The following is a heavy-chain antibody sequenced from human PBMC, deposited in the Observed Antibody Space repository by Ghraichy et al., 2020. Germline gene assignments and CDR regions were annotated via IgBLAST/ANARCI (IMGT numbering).Heavy chain of an antibody. V-gene: IGHV4-59*08. J-gene: IGHJ4*02. CDR1: GASTSLNY. CDR3: ARLRNSYYYVMDY. Sequence: SETLSLTCSVSGASTSLNYWTWIRQPPGKGLEWIGYVYNSGSTDYNPSPKSRVTISMDTSKKRFSLKLHSATAADSAVYYCARLRNSYYYVMDYWGPGILVTVSS. CDR2: VYNSGST. D-gene: IGHD3-22*01.